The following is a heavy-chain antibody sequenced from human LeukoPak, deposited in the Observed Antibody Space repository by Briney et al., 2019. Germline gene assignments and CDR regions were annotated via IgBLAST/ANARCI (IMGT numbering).Heavy chain of an antibody. CDR3: VRVGYSYGYGDWNHFDY. J-gene: IGHJ4*02. CDR1: GFTFSNYG. D-gene: IGHD5-18*01. V-gene: IGHV3-30*02. Sequence: PGGSLRLSCAASGFTFSNYGMHWVRQAPGKGLEWVAFTQYDGNYNKYADSVKGRFTISRDNSKNTLYLQMNSLRAEDTAVYFCVRVGYSYGYGDWNHFDYWGQGTLVTVSS. CDR2: TQYDGNYN.